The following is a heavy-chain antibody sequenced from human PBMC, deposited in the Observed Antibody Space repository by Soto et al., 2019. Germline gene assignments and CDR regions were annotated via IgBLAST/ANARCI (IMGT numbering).Heavy chain of an antibody. CDR2: INNSGGIT. V-gene: IGHV3-23*01. CDR1: GLTFSSFA. J-gene: IGHJ4*02. CDR3: AIASGGWYDY. Sequence: GGSLRLSCAVSGLTFSSFAMSWVRQAPGKGLEWISIINNSGGITYYADSVKGRFTISRHNSKNTLYLQMNSLRAEDTALYYCAIASGGWYDYWGQGTLVTVSS. D-gene: IGHD6-19*01.